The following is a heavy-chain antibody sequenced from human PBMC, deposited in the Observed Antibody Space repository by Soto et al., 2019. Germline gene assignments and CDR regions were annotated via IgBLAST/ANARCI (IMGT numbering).Heavy chain of an antibody. CDR1: GGSISSGDYY. V-gene: IGHV4-30-4*01. D-gene: IGHD3-16*02. Sequence: SETLSLTCTVSGGSISSGDYYWRWIRQPPGKGLEWIGYIYYSGSTYYNPSLKSRVTISLDTSKNQLSLKLSSVTAADTAVYYCARDGVIPKLSYYSYGMDVWGQGTTVTVSS. J-gene: IGHJ6*02. CDR2: IYYSGST. CDR3: ARDGVIPKLSYYSYGMDV.